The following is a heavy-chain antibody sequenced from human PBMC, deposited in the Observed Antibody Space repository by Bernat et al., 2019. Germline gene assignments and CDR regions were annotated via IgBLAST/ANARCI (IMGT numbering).Heavy chain of an antibody. J-gene: IGHJ6*02. CDR2: IYSGAST. V-gene: IGHV3-53*01. CDR3: AIDWTTQTHYSGMDV. CDR1: GITVSRNY. D-gene: IGHD3/OR15-3a*01. Sequence: EVQLVESGGGLIQPGGSLRLSCAASGITVSRNYMSWVRQAPGKGLEWVSHIYSGASTYYADSVTGRFTIARDNSKNTLYLQMDSLRAEDTAVYYCAIDWTTQTHYSGMDVWGQGTTVTVPS.